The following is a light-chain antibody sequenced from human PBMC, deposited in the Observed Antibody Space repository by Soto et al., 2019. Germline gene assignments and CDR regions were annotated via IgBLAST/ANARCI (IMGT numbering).Light chain of an antibody. CDR3: QRCGNWPPLT. V-gene: IGKV3-15*01. Sequence: IVMTQSPATLSVSPGERVILSCRASQSVGSNVAWYQQKPGQSPRLLIYGSSTRVTGIPARFTGSGSGTELTRTMNSLQSEDFGMYLCQRCGNWPPLTLGGGTKVEIK. CDR1: QSVGSN. CDR2: GSS. J-gene: IGKJ4*01.